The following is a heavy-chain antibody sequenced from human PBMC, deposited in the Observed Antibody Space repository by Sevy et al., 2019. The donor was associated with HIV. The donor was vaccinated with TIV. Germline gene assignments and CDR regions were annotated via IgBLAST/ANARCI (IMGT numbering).Heavy chain of an antibody. CDR2: FNPKSGGR. J-gene: IGHJ4*02. Sequence: ASVKVSCKASGYTFSDYYIHWVRQAPGQGLEWMGRFNPKSGGRNYAQKFQGRVTMTTDTSISTAYMDLSRLRSDDTAVYYCARGLEYCGSIDRPSGFWGQGTLVTVSS. V-gene: IGHV1-2*06. CDR3: ARGLEYCGSIDRPSGF. CDR1: GYTFSDYY. D-gene: IGHD2-2*01.